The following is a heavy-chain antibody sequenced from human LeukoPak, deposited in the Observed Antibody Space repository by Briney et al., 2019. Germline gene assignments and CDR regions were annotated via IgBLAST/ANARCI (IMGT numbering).Heavy chain of an antibody. CDR1: GFTFSSYA. D-gene: IGHD3-3*01. V-gene: IGHV3-23*01. Sequence: PGGSLRLSCAASGFTFSSYAMSLVRQAPGKGLEWVSAISGSGGSTYYADSVKGRFTISRDNSKNTVYLQMNSLRAEDTAVYYCATLILRFLDYWGQGTLVTVSS. J-gene: IGHJ4*02. CDR3: ATLILRFLDY. CDR2: ISGSGGST.